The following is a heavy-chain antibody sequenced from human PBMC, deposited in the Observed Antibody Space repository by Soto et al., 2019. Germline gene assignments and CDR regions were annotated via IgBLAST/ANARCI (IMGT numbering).Heavy chain of an antibody. Sequence: GGSLRLSCAASGFTFSNAWMSWVRQAPGKGLEWVDRIKSKTDGGTTDYAAPVKGRFTISRDDSKNTLYLQMNSLKTEDTAVYYCTTRKRSSIAARLDAFDIWGQGTMVTVSS. CDR1: GFTFSNAW. CDR3: TTRKRSSIAARLDAFDI. D-gene: IGHD6-6*01. J-gene: IGHJ3*02. V-gene: IGHV3-15*01. CDR2: IKSKTDGGTT.